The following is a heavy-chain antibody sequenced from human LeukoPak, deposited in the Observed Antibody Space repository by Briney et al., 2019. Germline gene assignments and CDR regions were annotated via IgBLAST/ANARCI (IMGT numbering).Heavy chain of an antibody. CDR3: ARRISPVGGKRFEKKQSPFDY. CDR1: GFTVSSNY. Sequence: PGGSLRLSCAASGFTVSSNYMSWVRQPPGKGLEWIGEIHHSGITNYNPSLKSRVTISVDTSKNQFSLKLTSVTAADTALYYCARRISPVGGKRFEKKQSPFDYWGPGDLVTVSS. CDR2: IHHSGIT. J-gene: IGHJ4*02. V-gene: IGHV4-34*01. D-gene: IGHD6-13*01.